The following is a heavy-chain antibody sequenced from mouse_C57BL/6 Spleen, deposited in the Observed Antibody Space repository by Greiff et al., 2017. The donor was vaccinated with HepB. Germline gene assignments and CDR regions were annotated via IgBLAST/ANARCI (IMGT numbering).Heavy chain of an antibody. CDR2: INPSSGYT. Sequence: QVQLQQSGAELARPGASVKMSCKASGYTFTSYTMHWVKQRPGQGLEWIGYINPSSGYTKYNQKFKDKSTLTADKSSSTAYMQLSSLTSEDSAVYDCALTGDYYAMDYWGQGTSVTVSS. CDR3: ALTGDYYAMDY. V-gene: IGHV1-4*01. D-gene: IGHD4-1*01. CDR1: GYTFTSYT. J-gene: IGHJ4*01.